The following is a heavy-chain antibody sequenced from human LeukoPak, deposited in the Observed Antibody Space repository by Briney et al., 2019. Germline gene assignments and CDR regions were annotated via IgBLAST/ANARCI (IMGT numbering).Heavy chain of an antibody. CDR2: INHSGST. CDR3: AGGRDGWGLTIFGVVRENWFDP. CDR1: GGSFSGYY. V-gene: IGHV4-34*01. D-gene: IGHD3-3*01. J-gene: IGHJ5*02. Sequence: SETLSLTCAVYGGSFSGYYWSWIRQPPGKGLEWIGEINHSGSTNYNPSLKSRVTISVDTSKNQFSLKLSSVTAADTAVYYCAGGRDGWGLTIFGVVRENWFDPWGQGTLVTVSS.